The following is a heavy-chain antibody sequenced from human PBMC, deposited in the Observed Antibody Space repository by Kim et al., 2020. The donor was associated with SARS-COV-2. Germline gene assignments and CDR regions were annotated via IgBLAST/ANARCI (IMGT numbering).Heavy chain of an antibody. CDR3: ARAPIDLQLSYYYYGMDV. D-gene: IGHD5-18*01. J-gene: IGHJ6*02. Sequence: KSRVTISVDTSKNQFSLKLSSVTAADTAVYYCARAPIDLQLSYYYYGMDVWGQGTTVTVSS. V-gene: IGHV4-31*02.